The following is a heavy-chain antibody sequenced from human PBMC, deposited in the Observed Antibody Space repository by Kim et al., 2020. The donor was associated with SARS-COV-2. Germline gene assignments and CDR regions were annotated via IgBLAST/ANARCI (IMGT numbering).Heavy chain of an antibody. D-gene: IGHD2-2*01. CDR3: TRDEGSTSCYAGY. V-gene: IGHV3-49*03. J-gene: IGHJ4*02. Sequence: GGSLRLSCTASGFTFGDYAMSWFRQAPGKGLEWVGFIRSKAYGGTTEYAASVKGRFTISRDDSKSIAYLQMNSLKTEDTAVYYCTRDEGSTSCYAGYWGQGTLVTVSS. CDR2: IRSKAYGGTT. CDR1: GFTFGDYA.